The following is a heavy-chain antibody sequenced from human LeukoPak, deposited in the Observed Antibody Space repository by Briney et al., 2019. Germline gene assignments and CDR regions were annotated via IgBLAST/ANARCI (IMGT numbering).Heavy chain of an antibody. Sequence: GGSLRLSCAASGFTFSDYYMSWIRQAPGKGLEWVSYISSSGSTIYYADSVKGRFTISRDNAKKSLYLRMNSLRAEDTAVFYCARDRDTWAKTDAFDIWGQGTMVTVSS. CDR3: ARDRDTWAKTDAFDI. CDR1: GFTFSDYY. CDR2: ISSSGSTI. J-gene: IGHJ3*02. V-gene: IGHV3-11*01. D-gene: IGHD5-18*01.